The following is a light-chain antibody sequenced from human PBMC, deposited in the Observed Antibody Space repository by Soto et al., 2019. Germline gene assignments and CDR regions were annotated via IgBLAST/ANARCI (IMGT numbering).Light chain of an antibody. CDR1: QSLNSY. CDR3: QQRVDWPRA. Sequence: EIVLTQSPATLSLSPGEGATLSCRASQSLNSYLVWYQQKPGQAPRLLIYDASKRATGIPARFSGSGSGTDFTLSISSLEPEDFEVYYCQQRVDWPRAFGGGTKVEIK. CDR2: DAS. V-gene: IGKV3-11*01. J-gene: IGKJ4*01.